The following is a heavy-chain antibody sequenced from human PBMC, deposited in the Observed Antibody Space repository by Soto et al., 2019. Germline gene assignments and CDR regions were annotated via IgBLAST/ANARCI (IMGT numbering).Heavy chain of an antibody. J-gene: IGHJ5*02. D-gene: IGHD3-10*01. CDR2: INNDGSTT. CDR1: GFTFSSNW. Sequence: EVQLVESGGGLVQPGGSLRLSCAASGFTFSSNWMHWVRQAPGKGLVWVARINNDGSTTSYADSVKRRLAISRDNAKNTVYLQVNSLTADDSAVYYCANGGVVGAGTYYNDHLGGGTLVTVSS. CDR3: ANGGVVGAGTYYNDH. V-gene: IGHV3-74*01.